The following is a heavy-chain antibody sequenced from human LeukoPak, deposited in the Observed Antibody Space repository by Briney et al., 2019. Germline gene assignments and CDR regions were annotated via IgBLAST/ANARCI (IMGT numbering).Heavy chain of an antibody. CDR1: GFTVSSNY. CDR3: AKGGYSSSPRVYYYYYMDV. CDR2: IYSGGGST. D-gene: IGHD6-6*01. Sequence: GGSLRLSCAASGFTVSSNYMSWVRQAPGKGLEWVSVIYSGGGSTYYADSVKGRFTISRGNSKNTLYLQMNSLRAEDTAVYYCAKGGYSSSPRVYYYYYMDVWGKGTTVTVSS. V-gene: IGHV3-23*03. J-gene: IGHJ6*03.